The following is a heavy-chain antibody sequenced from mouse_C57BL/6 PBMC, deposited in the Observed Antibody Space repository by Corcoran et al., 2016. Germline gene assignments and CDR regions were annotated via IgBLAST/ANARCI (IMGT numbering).Heavy chain of an antibody. Sequence: QVLLQQSGPELVKPGSSVKISCKASGYSFTSYYIHWVKQRPAQGLEWIGWIFPGSDNTKYNEKFKGKATLTADTSSSTAYMQLSSLTSEDSAVYFCARFYGSSYFKYFDVWGAGTTVTVSS. J-gene: IGHJ1*01. CDR1: GYSFTSYY. V-gene: IGHV1-66*01. CDR2: IFPGSDNT. CDR3: ARFYGSSYFKYFDV. D-gene: IGHD1-1*01.